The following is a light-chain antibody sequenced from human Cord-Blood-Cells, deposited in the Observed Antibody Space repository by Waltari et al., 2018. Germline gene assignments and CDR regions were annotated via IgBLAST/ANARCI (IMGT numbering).Light chain of an antibody. Sequence: QSALTQPASASGSPGQSITISCTGTSSDVGGYNYVSWYQQHPGKAPKLMIYDASNRPSGFANRFSGSKSGNTASLTISGLQAEDEADYYCSSYTSSSTRAVVFGGGTKLTVL. CDR2: DAS. CDR3: SSYTSSSTRAVV. V-gene: IGLV2-14*01. J-gene: IGLJ2*01. CDR1: SSDVGGYNY.